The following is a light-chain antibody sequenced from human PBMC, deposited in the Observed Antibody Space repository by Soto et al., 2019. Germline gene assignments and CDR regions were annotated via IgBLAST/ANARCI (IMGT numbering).Light chain of an antibody. CDR3: QQYGSSRT. CDR1: QSVSSSY. V-gene: IGKV3-20*01. J-gene: IGKJ1*01. CDR2: GAS. Sequence: EIVLTQSPRTLSLSPGERASLSCRASQSVSSSYVAWYQQKPGQAPRLLIYGASSRATGIPDRFSGSGSGTDFSLTISRLEPEDFAVYYCQQYGSSRTFGQGTKVDIK.